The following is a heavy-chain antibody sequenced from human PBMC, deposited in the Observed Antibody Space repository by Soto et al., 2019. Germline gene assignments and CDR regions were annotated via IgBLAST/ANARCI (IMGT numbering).Heavy chain of an antibody. CDR3: ARADCGGDCYPDY. D-gene: IGHD2-21*02. CDR1: GGSISSCDYY. CDR2: IYYSGST. J-gene: IGHJ4*02. Sequence: QVQLQESGPGLLNPSQTLSLTCSVSGGSISSCDYYWCWIRQHPGKGLEWIGYIYYSGSTYYNPSLKSRVTISVDTSKNQFSLKLSSVTAAGTAVYYCARADCGGDCYPDYWGQGTLVTVSS. V-gene: IGHV4-31*03.